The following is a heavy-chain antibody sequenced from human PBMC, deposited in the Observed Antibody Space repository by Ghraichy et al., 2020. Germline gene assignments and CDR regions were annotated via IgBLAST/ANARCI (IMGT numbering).Heavy chain of an antibody. V-gene: IGHV1-8*01. D-gene: IGHD4-17*01. CDR1: GYTFTSYD. J-gene: IGHJ3*02. CDR3: ARVRLDDYGDFDAFDI. CDR2: MNPKSANT. Sequence: ASVKVSCKASGYTFTSYDINWVRQATGQGLEWMGWMNPKSANTGYAQKFQGRVTMTRNTAISTAYMELSSLRSEDTAVYYCARVRLDDYGDFDAFDIWGQGTMVTVSS.